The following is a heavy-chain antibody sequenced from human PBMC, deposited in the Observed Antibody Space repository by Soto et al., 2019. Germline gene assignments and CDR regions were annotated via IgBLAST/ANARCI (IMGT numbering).Heavy chain of an antibody. J-gene: IGHJ5*02. Sequence: SETLSLTCTVSGGSVSSGSYYWSWIRQPPGKGLEWIGYIYYSGSTNYNPSLKSRVTISVDTSKNQFSLKLSSVTAADTAVFYCARRSYYYDSSGYYNWFDPWGQGTLVTVSS. D-gene: IGHD3-22*01. CDR1: GGSVSSGSYY. V-gene: IGHV4-61*01. CDR3: ARRSYYYDSSGYYNWFDP. CDR2: IYYSGST.